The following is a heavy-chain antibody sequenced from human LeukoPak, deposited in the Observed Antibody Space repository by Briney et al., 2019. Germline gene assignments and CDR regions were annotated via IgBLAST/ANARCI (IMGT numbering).Heavy chain of an antibody. D-gene: IGHD3-10*01. CDR3: ARQGISFGDQTGTLLY. V-gene: IGHV4-59*01. CDR2: IYYSGST. Sequence: PSETLSLTCTVSGGSISSYYWSWIRQPPGKGLEWIGYIYYSGSTNYNPSLKSRVTISVDTSKNQFSLKLSSVTAADTAVYYCARQGISFGDQTGTLLYRGQGTLVTVSS. CDR1: GGSISSYY. J-gene: IGHJ4*02.